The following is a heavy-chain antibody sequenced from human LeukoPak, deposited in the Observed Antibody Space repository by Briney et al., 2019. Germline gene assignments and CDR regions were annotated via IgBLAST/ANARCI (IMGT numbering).Heavy chain of an antibody. J-gene: IGHJ4*02. CDR3: AKMGPAAAGIID. Sequence: SETLSLTCTVSGGSISSSSYYWGWIRQPPGKGLEWIGSIYYSGSTYYNPSLKNRVSISVDRSKNQFSLRLSSVTAADTAVYYCAKMGPAAAGIIDWGQGTLVTVSS. V-gene: IGHV4-39*07. CDR1: GGSISSSSYY. D-gene: IGHD6-13*01. CDR2: IYYSGST.